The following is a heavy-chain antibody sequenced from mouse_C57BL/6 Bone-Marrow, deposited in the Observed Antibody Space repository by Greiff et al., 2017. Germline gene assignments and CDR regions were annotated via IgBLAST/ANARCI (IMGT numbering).Heavy chain of an antibody. CDR1: GYTFTDYY. J-gene: IGHJ2*01. Sequence: VQLQQSGPVLVKPGASVKMSCKASGYTFTDYYMNWVKQSHGKSLEWIGVINPYNGGTSYNQKFKGKATLTVDKSSSTAYMELNSLTSEDSAVYYCASYYGSSSYYVDYWGQGTTLTVSS. CDR3: ASYYGSSSYYVDY. D-gene: IGHD1-1*01. V-gene: IGHV1-19*01. CDR2: INPYNGGT.